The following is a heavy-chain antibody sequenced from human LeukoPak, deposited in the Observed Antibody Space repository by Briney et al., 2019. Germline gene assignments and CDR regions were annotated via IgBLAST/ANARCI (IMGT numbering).Heavy chain of an antibody. CDR2: IYRSGST. Sequence: SETLSLTCTVSGYSISSNYYWGWIRQPPGRGLEWIGSIYRSGSTYYNPSLKSRVTMSVDTSKNQFSLKLSSVTAADTAVYYCASFHSLIPGIAVAGTYYMDVWGKGTTVTISS. CDR1: GYSISSNYY. V-gene: IGHV4-38-2*02. D-gene: IGHD6-19*01. CDR3: ASFHSLIPGIAVAGTYYMDV. J-gene: IGHJ6*03.